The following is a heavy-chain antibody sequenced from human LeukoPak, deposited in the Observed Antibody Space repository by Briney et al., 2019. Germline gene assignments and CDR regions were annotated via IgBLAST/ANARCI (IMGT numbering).Heavy chain of an antibody. Sequence: SETLSLTCTVSGRSISIFYWRWIRQPAGKGLEWIGRIHTSGSTNYNPSLKSRVTMSVDKSQHQSSWELSAVSARARAGDCWLGLAAHIDYWGQGTLVTVSS. D-gene: IGHD6-13*01. CDR2: IHTSGST. V-gene: IGHV4-4*07. CDR1: GRSISIFY. J-gene: IGHJ4*02. CDR3: LGLAAHIDY.